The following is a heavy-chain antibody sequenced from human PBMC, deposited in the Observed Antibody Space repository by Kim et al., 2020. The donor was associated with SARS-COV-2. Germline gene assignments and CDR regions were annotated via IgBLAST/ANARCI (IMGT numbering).Heavy chain of an antibody. CDR1: GFTFSSYW. J-gene: IGHJ5*02. V-gene: IGHV3-74*01. CDR2: INTDGSST. CDR3: ARPSSWSNNWIDP. Sequence: GGSLRLSCAASGFTFSSYWMHWLRQAPGKGLVWVSHINTDGSSTNYADSVKGRFTISRDNAKNTLYLQMNSLRAEDTAVYYCARPSSWSNNWIDPWGQGT. D-gene: IGHD6-13*01.